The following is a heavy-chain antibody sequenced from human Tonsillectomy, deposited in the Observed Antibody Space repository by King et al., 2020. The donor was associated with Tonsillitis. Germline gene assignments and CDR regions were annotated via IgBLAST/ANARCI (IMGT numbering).Heavy chain of an antibody. V-gene: IGHV4-59*11. CDR1: GGSLSSHH. CDR2: ISYSVGT. CDR3: AGTRSSAFYYDF. D-gene: IGHD6-19*01. J-gene: IGHJ4*02. Sequence: VQLQESGPGLVKPLETLSLTCTVSGGSLSSHHWGWVRQSPGKGLEWIGYISYSVGTKYNPSLKSRVTISGDTAKNQFPLKLASVTAADTAVYFCAGTRSSAFYYDFWGQGSLVTVSS.